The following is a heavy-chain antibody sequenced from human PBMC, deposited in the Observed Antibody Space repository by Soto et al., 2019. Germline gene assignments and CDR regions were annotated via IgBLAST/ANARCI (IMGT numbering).Heavy chain of an antibody. CDR2: IYYSGST. J-gene: IGHJ4*02. CDR1: GGSISSSSYY. D-gene: IGHD5-12*01. CDR3: ARLWSVDIVATTGIDY. V-gene: IGHV4-39*01. Sequence: PSETLSLTCTVSGGSISSSSYYWGWIRQPPGKGLEWIGSIYYSGSTYYNPSLKSRVTISVDTSKNQFSLKLSSVTAADTAVYYCARLWSVDIVATTGIDYWGQGTLVTVSS.